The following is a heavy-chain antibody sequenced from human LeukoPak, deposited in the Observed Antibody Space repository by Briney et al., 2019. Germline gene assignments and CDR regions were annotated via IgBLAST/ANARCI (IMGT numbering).Heavy chain of an antibody. CDR1: GFTFSSYS. CDR3: AKAVRGVTHFDY. CDR2: ISSSGGST. V-gene: IGHV3-23*01. D-gene: IGHD3-10*01. J-gene: IGHJ4*02. Sequence: GGSLRLSCAASGFTFSSYSMNWVRQAPGKGLEWVSSISSSGGSTYYADSVKGRFTISRDNSKNTLYLQMNSLRAEDTAVYYCAKAVRGVTHFDYWGQGTLVTVSS.